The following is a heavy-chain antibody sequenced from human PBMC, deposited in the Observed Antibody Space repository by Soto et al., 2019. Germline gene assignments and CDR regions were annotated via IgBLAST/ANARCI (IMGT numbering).Heavy chain of an antibody. J-gene: IGHJ4*02. CDR3: TTTAVVVVAATYQESSYFDY. D-gene: IGHD2-15*01. CDR2: IKSKTDGGTT. CDR1: GFTFSNAW. Sequence: EVQLVESGGGLVKPGGSLRLSCAASGFTFSNAWMSWVRQAPGKGLEWVGRIKSKTDGGTTDYAAPVKGRFTISRDDSKNTLYLQMNSLKTEDTAVYYCTTTAVVVVAATYQESSYFDYWGQGTLVTVSS. V-gene: IGHV3-15*01.